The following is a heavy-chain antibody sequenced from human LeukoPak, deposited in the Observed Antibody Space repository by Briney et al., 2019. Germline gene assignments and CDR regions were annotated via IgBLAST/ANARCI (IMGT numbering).Heavy chain of an antibody. D-gene: IGHD2-15*01. CDR2: INHGGST. CDR1: GGSFSGYY. Sequence: RPSETLSLTCTVYGGSFSGYYWSWIRQPPGKGLEWIGEINHGGSTIYNPSLKSRVTISVDTSKTQFSLKLSSVTAADTAVYYCAREPGYCSGGSCYGGWFDPWGQGTLVTVSS. J-gene: IGHJ5*02. V-gene: IGHV4-34*01. CDR3: AREPGYCSGGSCYGGWFDP.